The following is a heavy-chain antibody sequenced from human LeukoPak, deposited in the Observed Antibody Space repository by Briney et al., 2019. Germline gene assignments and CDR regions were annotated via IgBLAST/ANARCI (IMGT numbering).Heavy chain of an antibody. CDR1: GFTFSSYS. J-gene: IGHJ6*02. V-gene: IGHV3-21*01. CDR2: ISSSSSYI. Sequence: PGGSLRLSCAASGFTFSSYSMNWVRQAPGKGLEWVSSISSSSSYIYYADSVKGRFTISRDNAKNSLYLQMNNLRAEDTAVYYCARMGYSYGYGRYYYYGMDVWGQGTTVTVSS. D-gene: IGHD5-18*01. CDR3: ARMGYSYGYGRYYYYGMDV.